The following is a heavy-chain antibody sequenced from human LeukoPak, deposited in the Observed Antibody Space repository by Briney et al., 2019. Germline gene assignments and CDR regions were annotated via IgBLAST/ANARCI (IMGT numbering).Heavy chain of an antibody. D-gene: IGHD3-3*01. V-gene: IGHV3-15*01. Sequence: GGSLRLSCAASGSTFSNAWMSWVRQAPGKGLGWVGRIKSKTDGGTTDYAAPVKGRFTISRDDSKNTLYLQMNSLKTEDTAVYYCTTGQNYDDFDYWGQGTLVTVSS. CDR2: IKSKTDGGTT. CDR1: GSTFSNAW. J-gene: IGHJ4*02. CDR3: TTGQNYDDFDY.